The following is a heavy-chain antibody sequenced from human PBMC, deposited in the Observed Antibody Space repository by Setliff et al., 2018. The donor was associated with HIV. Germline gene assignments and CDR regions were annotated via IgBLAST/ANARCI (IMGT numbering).Heavy chain of an antibody. J-gene: IGHJ4*02. CDR1: GVSINTYY. CDR2: FHYTGGT. CDR3: ARYSTLTTNFDY. V-gene: IGHV4-59*08. Sequence: SETLSLTCSVSGVSINTYYWNWVRQSGTGLEWIGYFHYTGGTSYNPSLTRRVTISADTSKNQFSLKLAFVTAADTAVYYCARYSTLTTNFDYWGQGTLVTVSS. D-gene: IGHD4-17*01.